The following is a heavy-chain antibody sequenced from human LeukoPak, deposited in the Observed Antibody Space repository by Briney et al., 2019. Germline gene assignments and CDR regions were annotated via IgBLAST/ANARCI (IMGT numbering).Heavy chain of an antibody. CDR1: GFTFSSYG. V-gene: IGHV3-30*02. Sequence: SGGSLRLSCAASGFTFSSYGMHWVRQAPGKGLEWVAFIRYDGSNKYYADSVKGRFTISRDNSKNTLYLQMNSLRAEDTAVYYCAKDRVVRGSSGTKNFDYWGQGTLVTVSS. CDR2: IRYDGSNK. D-gene: IGHD3-10*01. CDR3: AKDRVVRGSSGTKNFDY. J-gene: IGHJ4*02.